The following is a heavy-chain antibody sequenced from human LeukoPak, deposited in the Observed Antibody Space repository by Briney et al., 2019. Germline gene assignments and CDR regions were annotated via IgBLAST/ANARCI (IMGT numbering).Heavy chain of an antibody. CDR3: AKESEYYYDSSGYWRY. D-gene: IGHD3-22*01. CDR2: ISGSGGGI. CDR1: GFTFRKYA. J-gene: IGHJ4*02. Sequence: GGSLRLSSAASGFTFRKYAMSWVRQAPGKGLEWISRISGSGGGIFYADSVKGRFTISRDNSKNTLFLQMNNLRAEDTALYYCAKESEYYYDSSGYWRYWGQGTLVTVSS. V-gene: IGHV3-23*01.